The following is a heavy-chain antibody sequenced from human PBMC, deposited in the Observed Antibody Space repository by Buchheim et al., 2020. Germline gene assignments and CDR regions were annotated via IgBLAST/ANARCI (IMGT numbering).Heavy chain of an antibody. J-gene: IGHJ4*02. D-gene: IGHD6-13*01. Sequence: QVQLQESGPGLVKPSQTLSLTCTVSGGSISSGDYYRSWIRQPPGKGLEWIGYIFHSGSTYYNPSLKSRVTMSVEMSKNQFSLKLSSVTAADTAVYFCARNVAAADPFDYWGQGTL. CDR2: IFHSGST. CDR3: ARNVAAADPFDY. CDR1: GGSISSGDYY. V-gene: IGHV4-30-4*01.